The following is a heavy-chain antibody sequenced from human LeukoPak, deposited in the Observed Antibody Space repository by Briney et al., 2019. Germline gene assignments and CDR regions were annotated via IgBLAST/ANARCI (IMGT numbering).Heavy chain of an antibody. J-gene: IGHJ4*02. CDR3: ARHSLLGGVRYYDSSGYLY. V-gene: IGHV1-18*01. D-gene: IGHD3-22*01. CDR2: ISAYNGST. Sequence: GASVKVSCKASGYTFTSYGISWVRQAPGQGLEWMGWISAYNGSTNYAQKLQGRVTMTTDTSTSTAYMELRSLRSDDTAVYYCARHSLLGGVRYYDSSGYLYWGQGTLVTVSS. CDR1: GYTFTSYG.